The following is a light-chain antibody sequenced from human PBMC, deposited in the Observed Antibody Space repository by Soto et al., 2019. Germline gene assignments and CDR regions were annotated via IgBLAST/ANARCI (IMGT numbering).Light chain of an antibody. V-gene: IGKV3-11*01. CDR1: QSVSSS. CDR2: DAS. CDR3: QQRSDWRLS. J-gene: IGKJ4*01. Sequence: EIVLTQSPVTLSLSPGERATLSCRASQSVSSSLAWYQQKPGQAPRLLLYDASNRATGIPARFSGSGSETYFNLSVSSLEPEDFAVYYCQQRSDWRLSFAGGPKVEIK.